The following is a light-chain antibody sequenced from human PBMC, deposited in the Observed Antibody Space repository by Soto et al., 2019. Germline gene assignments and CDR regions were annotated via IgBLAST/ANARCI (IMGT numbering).Light chain of an antibody. Sequence: EIVLTQSPGTLSLSPGERATLSCRASQSVSSSYLAWYQHKPGQAPRLLIYGASNRDTGIPDRFSGSGSETDFTLTISRLEPEDSALYYCQQYVSLITFGQGTRLEIK. V-gene: IGKV3-20*01. CDR3: QQYVSLIT. J-gene: IGKJ5*01. CDR2: GAS. CDR1: QSVSSSY.